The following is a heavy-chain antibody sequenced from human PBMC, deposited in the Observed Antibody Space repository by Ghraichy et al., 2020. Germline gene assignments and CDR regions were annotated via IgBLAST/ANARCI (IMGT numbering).Heavy chain of an antibody. J-gene: IGHJ6*02. V-gene: IGHV4-34*01. D-gene: IGHD1-26*01. CDR1: GGSFSGYY. Sequence: SETLTLTCAVYGGSFSGYYWSWIRQPPGKGLEWIGEINHSGSTNYNPSLKSRVTISVDTSKNQFSLKLSSVTAADTAVYYCARLKYSGSPMRRYYYGMDVWGQGTTVTVSS. CDR3: ARLKYSGSPMRRYYYGMDV. CDR2: INHSGST.